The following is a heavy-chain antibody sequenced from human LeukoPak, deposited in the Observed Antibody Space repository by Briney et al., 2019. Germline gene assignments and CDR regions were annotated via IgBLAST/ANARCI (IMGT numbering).Heavy chain of an antibody. V-gene: IGHV1-46*01. J-gene: IGHJ4*02. D-gene: IGHD3-10*01. CDR3: AREGPTPSPSAGGVDY. CDR2: INSSGGST. CDR1: GYTFTSYY. Sequence: GASVKVSCKASGYTFTSYYMHWVRQAPGQGLEWMGIINSSGGSTSYAQKFQGRVTMTRDTSTSTVYMELSSLRSEDTAVYYCAREGPTPSPSAGGVDYWGQGTLVTVSS.